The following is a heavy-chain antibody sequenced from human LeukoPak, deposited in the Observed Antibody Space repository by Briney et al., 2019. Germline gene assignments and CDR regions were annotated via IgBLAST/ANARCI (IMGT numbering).Heavy chain of an antibody. Sequence: ASVKLSCKASGYTFTSYGISWVRHAPAQGLEWMGWISAYNGNTNYAKKLQGRVTMTTDTSTSTAYMELRSLRSDDTAVYYCARSSALIQLSLDYWGQGTLVTVSS. D-gene: IGHD5-18*01. J-gene: IGHJ4*02. CDR2: ISAYNGNT. V-gene: IGHV1-18*01. CDR1: GYTFTSYG. CDR3: ARSSALIQLSLDY.